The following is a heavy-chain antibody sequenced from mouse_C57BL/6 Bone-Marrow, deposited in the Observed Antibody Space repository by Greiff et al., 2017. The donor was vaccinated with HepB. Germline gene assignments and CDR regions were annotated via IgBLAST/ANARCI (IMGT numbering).Heavy chain of an antibody. D-gene: IGHD1-1*01. V-gene: IGHV1-69*01. CDR1: GYTFTSYW. CDR3: ARMDYYGSSPAWFPY. CDR2: IDPSDSYT. J-gene: IGHJ3*01. Sequence: VQLQQSGAELVMPGASVKLSCKASGYTFTSYWMHWVKQRPGQGLEWIGEIDPSDSYTNYNQKFKGKSTLTVDKSSSTAYMQLSSLTSEDSAVYYCARMDYYGSSPAWFPYWGQGTLVTVSA.